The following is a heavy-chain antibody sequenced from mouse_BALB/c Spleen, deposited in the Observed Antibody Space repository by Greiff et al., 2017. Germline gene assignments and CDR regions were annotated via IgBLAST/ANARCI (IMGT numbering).Heavy chain of an antibody. J-gene: IGHJ4*01. Sequence: QVQLKQSGAELVRPGTSVTVSCKASGYAFTNYLTEWVKRRPGQGREWIRGFNPGSGGTNYNENFKGKATLPADKSSSTAYMQLSSLSADDSAVYLCAINTVIAPYYAMDYWGQGTSVTVSA. CDR2: FNPGSGGT. CDR1: GYAFTNYL. CDR3: AINTVIAPYYAMDY. D-gene: IGHD1-1*01. V-gene: IGHV1-54*03.